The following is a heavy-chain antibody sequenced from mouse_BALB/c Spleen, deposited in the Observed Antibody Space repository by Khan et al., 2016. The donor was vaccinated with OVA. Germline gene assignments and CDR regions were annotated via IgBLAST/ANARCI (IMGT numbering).Heavy chain of an antibody. CDR1: GDSITSGY. CDR2: ISYSGNA. Sequence: EVKLEVSGPSLVKPSQTLSLTCSVTGDSITSGYWNWIRKFPGNKLEYMGYISYSGNAYYNPSLKSRISITRDTSKNQNYLQLNAVTTEDTATYYCACERRGFAYWGQGTLVTVSA. CDR3: ACERRGFAY. J-gene: IGHJ3*01. V-gene: IGHV3-8*02. D-gene: IGHD2-12*01.